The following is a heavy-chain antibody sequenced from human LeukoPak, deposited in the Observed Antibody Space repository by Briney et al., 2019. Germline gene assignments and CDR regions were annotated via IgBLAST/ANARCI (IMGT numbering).Heavy chain of an antibody. Sequence: SQTLSPTCTVSGGSISSGDYYWSWIRQPPGKGLEWIGYIYYSGSTYYNPSLKSRVTISVDTSKNQFSLKLSSVTAADTAVYYCARDYGDYVWGGNWFDPWGQGTLVTVSS. CDR3: ARDYGDYVWGGNWFDP. D-gene: IGHD4-17*01. CDR1: GGSISSGDYY. J-gene: IGHJ5*02. V-gene: IGHV4-30-4*01. CDR2: IYYSGST.